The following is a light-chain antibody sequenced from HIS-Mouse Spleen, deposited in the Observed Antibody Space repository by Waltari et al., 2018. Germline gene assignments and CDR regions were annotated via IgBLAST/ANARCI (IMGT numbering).Light chain of an antibody. CDR2: GAS. CDR1: QSVSSN. J-gene: IGKJ2*01. Sequence: EIVMTQSPATLSVSPGERATLSCRASQSVSSNLAWYQPKPGQAPRLLIYGASTRATGIPARLSGSGSGTEFTLTISSLQSEDFAVYYCQQYNNWPPYTFGQGTKLEIK. CDR3: QQYNNWPPYT. V-gene: IGKV3-15*01.